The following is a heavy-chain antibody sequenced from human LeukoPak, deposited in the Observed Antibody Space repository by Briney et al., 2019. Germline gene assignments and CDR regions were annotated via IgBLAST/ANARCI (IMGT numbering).Heavy chain of an antibody. CDR1: GFTFSSYS. J-gene: IGHJ4*02. CDR2: IGSNGSHI. D-gene: IGHD3/OR15-3a*01. Sequence: GGSLRLSCAASGFTFSSYSMHWVRQAPGKGLEWVSYIGSNGSHINYADSVKGRFTISRDNAKNSLYLQMNSLRDEDTAVYYCAREDFYYCDYWGQGTLVTVSS. CDR3: AREDFYYCDY. V-gene: IGHV3-48*02.